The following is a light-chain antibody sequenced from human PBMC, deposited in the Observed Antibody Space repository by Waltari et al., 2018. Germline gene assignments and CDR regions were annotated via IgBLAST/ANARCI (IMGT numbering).Light chain of an antibody. CDR3: HVWDANTVM. J-gene: IGLJ3*02. Sequence: SSVLTQAPSVSVAPGQPATVTCGGDNIGSRSVNGYQQKPGRAPVLVVYLDCDRPSGIPGRFSGSKSGNAATLTISRVEAGDEADYYCHVWDANTVMFGGGTKLTVL. CDR1: NIGSRS. V-gene: IGLV3-21*02. CDR2: LDC.